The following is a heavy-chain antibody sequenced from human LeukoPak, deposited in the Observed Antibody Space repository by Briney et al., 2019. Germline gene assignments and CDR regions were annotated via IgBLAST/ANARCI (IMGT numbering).Heavy chain of an antibody. V-gene: IGHV4-59*01. Sequence: SETLSLTCTVSGGSISSYYWSWIRRPPGKGLEWIGYIYYSGSTNYNPSLKSRVTISVDTSKNQFSLKLSSVTAADAAVYYCARGYSSSPINWLDPWGQGTLVTVSS. CDR2: IYYSGST. CDR1: GGSISSYY. CDR3: ARGYSSSPINWLDP. D-gene: IGHD6-6*01. J-gene: IGHJ5*02.